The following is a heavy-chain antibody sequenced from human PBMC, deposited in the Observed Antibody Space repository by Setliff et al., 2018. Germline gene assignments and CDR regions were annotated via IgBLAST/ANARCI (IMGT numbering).Heavy chain of an antibody. J-gene: IGHJ5*02. Sequence: SETLSLTCTVSGGSISSSSYYWGWIRQSAGKGLEWIGRIYTGGSTNYNPSLKSRVTISLDTSKNHFSLTLTSVTAADTAVYYCARGRGLEWLPESWFDPWGQGTLVTVSS. CDR3: ARGRGLEWLPESWFDP. D-gene: IGHD3-3*01. CDR1: GGSISSSSYY. CDR2: IYTGGST. V-gene: IGHV4-61*02.